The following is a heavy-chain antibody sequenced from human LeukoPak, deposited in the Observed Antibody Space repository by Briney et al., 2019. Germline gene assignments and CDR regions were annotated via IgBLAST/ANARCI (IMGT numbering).Heavy chain of an antibody. CDR1: GFNFSDFW. D-gene: IGHD5-24*01. J-gene: IGHJ6*03. CDR3: AKVRDRRDGYNVYGYYYMDV. Sequence: GGSLALSCPAYGFNFSDFWMNWVRQAPWKGREWVGHRKQDGGATYYVDSVKGRFTISRDNAKDSLYLQMNSLRGEDTAVYYCAKVRDRRDGYNVYGYYYMDVWGKGTTVTVSS. CDR2: RKQDGGAT. V-gene: IGHV3-7*01.